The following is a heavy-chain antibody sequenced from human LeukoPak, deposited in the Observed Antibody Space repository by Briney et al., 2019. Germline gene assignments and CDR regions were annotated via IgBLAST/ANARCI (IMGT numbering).Heavy chain of an antibody. V-gene: IGHV3-30*02. CDR2: IRYDGGYK. CDR3: AKDLRVGGSYMDY. D-gene: IGHD1-26*01. Sequence: GGSLRLSCAASGFTFSGYGMHWVRQAPGKGLEWVAFIRYDGGYKYYADSVKGRFTMSRDNSKNTLDLQMNSLRAEDTAIYYCAKDLRVGGSYMDYWGQGTLVTVSS. J-gene: IGHJ4*03. CDR1: GFTFSGYG.